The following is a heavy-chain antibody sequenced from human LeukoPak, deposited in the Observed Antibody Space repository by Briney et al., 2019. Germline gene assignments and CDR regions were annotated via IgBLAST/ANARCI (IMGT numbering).Heavy chain of an antibody. CDR3: ASASGDGYNFDY. Sequence: GGPLRLSCAASGFTFSSYSMNWVRQAPGKGLAWVSSISSSSSYIYYADSVKGRFTLSRDNAKNSLYLQMNSLRAEDTAVYYCASASGDGYNFDYWGQGTLVTVSS. CDR2: ISSSSSYI. D-gene: IGHD5-24*01. V-gene: IGHV3-21*01. J-gene: IGHJ4*02. CDR1: GFTFSSYS.